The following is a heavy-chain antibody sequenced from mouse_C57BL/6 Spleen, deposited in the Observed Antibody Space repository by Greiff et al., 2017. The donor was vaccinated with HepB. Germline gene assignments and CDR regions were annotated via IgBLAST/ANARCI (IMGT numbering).Heavy chain of an antibody. CDR1: GFNIKDYY. V-gene: IGHV14-1*01. Sequence: VQLKQSGAELVRPGASVKLSCTASGFNIKDYYMHWVKQRPEQGLEWIGRIDPEDGDTEYAPKFQGKATMTADTSSNTAYLQLSSLTSEDTAVYYCTKRFITTVVATDYWGQGTTLTVSS. CDR3: TKRFITTVVATDY. CDR2: IDPEDGDT. D-gene: IGHD1-1*01. J-gene: IGHJ2*01.